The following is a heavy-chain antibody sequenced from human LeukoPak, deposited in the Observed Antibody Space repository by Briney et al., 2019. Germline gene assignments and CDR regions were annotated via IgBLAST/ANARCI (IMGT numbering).Heavy chain of an antibody. CDR3: ARAYWYCSTTSCYERYFDY. Sequence: SETLSLTCTVSGDSVSSNYWSWIRQPPGKRLEWLGYFYSRTSVTSNPSLRGRVTMSSDTAKNQFSLRLTSVTAADTAVYYCARAYWYCSTTSCYERYFDYWGQGTLVTVSS. V-gene: IGHV4-59*02. CDR1: GDSVSSNY. D-gene: IGHD2-2*01. CDR2: FYSRTSV. J-gene: IGHJ4*02.